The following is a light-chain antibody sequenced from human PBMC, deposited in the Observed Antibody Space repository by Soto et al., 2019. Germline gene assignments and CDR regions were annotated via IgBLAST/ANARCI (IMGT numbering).Light chain of an antibody. Sequence: EMVLTQSPGALSLSPGERATLSCRASQSVSSKYLAWYQQKPGQAPRLLIYGASNRATGIPDRFSGSGSGTDFTLTISRLEPEDFAVYYCQQYGSSPPLTLGGGTKVDIK. J-gene: IGKJ4*01. CDR1: QSVSSKY. V-gene: IGKV3-20*01. CDR2: GAS. CDR3: QQYGSSPPLT.